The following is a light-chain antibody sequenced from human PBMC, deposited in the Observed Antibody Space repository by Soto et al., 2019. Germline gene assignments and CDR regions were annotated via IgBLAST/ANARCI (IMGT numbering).Light chain of an antibody. V-gene: IGKV3-15*01. CDR1: QSVSSN. Sequence: EIVMTQSPATLSVSPGERATLSCRASQSVSSNLAWYQQKPGQAPRLLIYHASTRATGIPARFSGSGSGTEFTLTISSLQSEDFAVYYCQQYNTWPLTLGGGTKVEIK. CDR2: HAS. CDR3: QQYNTWPLT. J-gene: IGKJ4*01.